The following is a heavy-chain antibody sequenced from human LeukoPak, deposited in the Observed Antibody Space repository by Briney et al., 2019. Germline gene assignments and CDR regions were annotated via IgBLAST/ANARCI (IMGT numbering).Heavy chain of an antibody. CDR2: ISSSSSYI. D-gene: IGHD3-3*01. J-gene: IGHJ6*02. CDR3: AREYYDFWSSYYNNYYYGMDV. V-gene: IGHV3-21*01. CDR1: GFTFSSYS. Sequence: AGSLRLSCAASGFTFSSYSMNWVRRAPGKGLEWVSSISSSSSYIYYADSVNGRFTISRDNAKNSMYMKMNSLRAEDTAVYYCAREYYDFWSSYYNNYYYGMDVWGQGTTVTVSS.